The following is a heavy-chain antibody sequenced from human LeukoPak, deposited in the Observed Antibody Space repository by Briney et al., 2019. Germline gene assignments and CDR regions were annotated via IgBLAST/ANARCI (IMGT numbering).Heavy chain of an antibody. CDR2: IASDGSST. Sequence: HPGGSLRLSCAASGFTFSSYWMNWVRHAPGKGLVWVSRIASDGSSTTYADSVKGRFSISRDNAKNTLYLQMNSLRVEDTAVYYCAKAALRYEGRYFDYWGQGTLVTVSS. D-gene: IGHD2-2*02. CDR3: AKAALRYEGRYFDY. V-gene: IGHV3-74*01. CDR1: GFTFSSYW. J-gene: IGHJ4*02.